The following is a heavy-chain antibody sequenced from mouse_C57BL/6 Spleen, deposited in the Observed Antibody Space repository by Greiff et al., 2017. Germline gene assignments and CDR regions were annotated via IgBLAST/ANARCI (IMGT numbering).Heavy chain of an antibody. CDR3: TREAAGGAMDY. V-gene: IGHV5-9-1*02. J-gene: IGHJ4*01. CDR2: ISSGGDYI. Sequence: EVKVEESGEGLVKPGGSLKLSCAASGFTFSSYAMSWVRQTPEKRLEWVAYISSGGDYIYYADTVKGRFTISRDNARNTLYLQMSSLKSEDTARYYCTREAAGGAMDYWGQGTSVTVSS. CDR1: GFTFSSYA.